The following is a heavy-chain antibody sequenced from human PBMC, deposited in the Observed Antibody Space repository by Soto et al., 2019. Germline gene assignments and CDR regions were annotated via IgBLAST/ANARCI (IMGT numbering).Heavy chain of an antibody. CDR3: TRVGILTGSVLDY. D-gene: IGHD3-9*01. V-gene: IGHV5-51*01. Sequence: GESLKISCKGSGYSFTSYWIGWVRQMPGKGLEWMGIIYPGDSDTRYSPSFQGQVTISADKSISTAYLQWSSLKASDTAMYYCTRVGILTGSVLDYWGQGTLVTVSS. CDR1: GYSFTSYW. CDR2: IYPGDSDT. J-gene: IGHJ4*02.